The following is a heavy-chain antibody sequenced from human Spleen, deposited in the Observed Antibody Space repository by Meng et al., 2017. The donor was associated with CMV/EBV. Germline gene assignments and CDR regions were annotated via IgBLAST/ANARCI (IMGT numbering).Heavy chain of an antibody. J-gene: IGHJ4*02. D-gene: IGHD1-26*01. CDR1: GYRFTSYY. CDR2: INPSGDST. Sequence: ASVKVSCKASGYRFTSYYMHWVRQAPGQGLEWMGIINPSGDSTTYAQQFQGRVTMTRDTSISTAYMELSRLRSDDTAVYYCARVSGSYTLRYYFDFWGQGTLVTVSS. V-gene: IGHV1-46*01. CDR3: ARVSGSYTLRYYFDF.